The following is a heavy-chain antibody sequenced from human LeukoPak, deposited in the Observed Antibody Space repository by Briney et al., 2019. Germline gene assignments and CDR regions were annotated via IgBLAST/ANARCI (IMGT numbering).Heavy chain of an antibody. Sequence: ASVKVSCKPSGGSLSSPSMTWVRQAPGQGLELMGSVIPVFGSPNYAQKFQGRISISVDDSTTTAYMELRSLTSEDTAIYYCALGYCDIVTGHPIFSDNWDQAMLVIVSS. J-gene: IGHJ4*02. CDR2: VIPVFGSP. CDR1: GGSLSSPS. CDR3: ALGYCDIVTGHPIFSDN. D-gene: IGHD3-9*01. V-gene: IGHV1-69*13.